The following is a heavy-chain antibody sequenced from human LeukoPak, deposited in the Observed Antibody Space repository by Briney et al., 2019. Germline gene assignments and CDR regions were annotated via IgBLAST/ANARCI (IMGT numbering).Heavy chain of an antibody. J-gene: IGHJ5*02. CDR2: FDPEDGET. Sequence: ASVKVSFKVSGYTLTELSMHWVRQAPGKGLEGMGGFDPEDGETIYAQKFQGRVTMTEDTSTDTAYMELSSLRSEDTAVYYCATDYRSGSYFWFDPWGQGTLVTVSS. CDR3: ATDYRSGSYFWFDP. CDR1: GYTLTELS. V-gene: IGHV1-24*01. D-gene: IGHD3-10*01.